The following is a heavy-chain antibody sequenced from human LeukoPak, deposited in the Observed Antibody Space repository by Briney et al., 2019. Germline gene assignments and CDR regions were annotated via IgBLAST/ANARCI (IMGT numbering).Heavy chain of an antibody. J-gene: IGHJ6*02. CDR2: INHSEST. CDR3: ARWGKSRGIKSTPDYGMDV. Sequence: SETLSLTCAVYGGSFSGYYWSWIRQPPGKGLEWIGEINHSESTNYNPSLKSRVTISVDTSKNQFSLKLSSVTAADTAVYYCARWGKSRGIKSTPDYGMDVWGQGTTVTVSS. V-gene: IGHV4-34*01. CDR1: GGSFSGYY. D-gene: IGHD1-1*01.